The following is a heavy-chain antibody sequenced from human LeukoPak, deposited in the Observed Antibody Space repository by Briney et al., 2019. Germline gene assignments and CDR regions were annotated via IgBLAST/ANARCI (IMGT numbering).Heavy chain of an antibody. CDR3: ARASNPSYSSSWYGY. CDR2: ISVYNGNT. D-gene: IGHD6-13*01. V-gene: IGHV1-18*01. Sequence: ASVKVSCKASGYTFTTFGISWVRQAPGEGLEWMGWISVYNGNTNYAQKFQGRVTITADESTSTAYMELSSLRSEDTAVYYCARASNPSYSSSWYGYWGQGTLVTVSS. J-gene: IGHJ4*02. CDR1: GYTFTTFG.